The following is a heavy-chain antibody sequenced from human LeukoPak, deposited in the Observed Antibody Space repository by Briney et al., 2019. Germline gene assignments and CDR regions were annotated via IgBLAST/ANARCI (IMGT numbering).Heavy chain of an antibody. J-gene: IGHJ3*02. Sequence: SETLSLTCSVSGGSISSGTYYWSWIRQPAGKGLEWIGRIYTSGSTNYNPSLKSRVTISVDTSKSQFSLKLNSVTAADTAVYYCARDRQSYYYDSSGYFLWYAFDIWGQGTMVTVSS. D-gene: IGHD3-22*01. V-gene: IGHV4-61*02. CDR2: IYTSGST. CDR1: GGSISSGTYY. CDR3: ARDRQSYYYDSSGYFLWYAFDI.